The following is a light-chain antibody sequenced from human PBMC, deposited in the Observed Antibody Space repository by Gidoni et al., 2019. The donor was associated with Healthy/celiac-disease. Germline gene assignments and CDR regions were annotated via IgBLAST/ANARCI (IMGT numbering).Light chain of an antibody. CDR3: QSADSSGTYYV. CDR1: ALTKQY. V-gene: IGLV3-25*03. J-gene: IGLJ1*01. CDR2: KDS. Sequence: SYELTQPPSVSASPGQTARITCSGDALTKQYAYCYQQKPGQAPVLVIYKDSERPSGIPERFSGSSSGTTVTLTISGVQAEDEADYYCQSADSSGTYYVFGTGTKVTVL.